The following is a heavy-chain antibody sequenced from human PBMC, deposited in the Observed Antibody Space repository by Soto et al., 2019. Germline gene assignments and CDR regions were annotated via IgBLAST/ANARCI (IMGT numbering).Heavy chain of an antibody. CDR1: GGSISSDDSY. V-gene: IGHV4-30-4*01. CDR2: INFSGST. D-gene: IGHD4-4*01. J-gene: IGHJ6*02. CDR3: ARDRRSYSNYNYYYRMDV. Sequence: QVQLQESGPGLVKPSQTLSLTCTVSGGSISSDDSYWSWIRQPPGKGLEWIGYINFSGSTHYNPSLKSRVTISVDTSKNQFSLKLNSVTAADTAVYYCARDRRSYSNYNYYYRMDVWGQGTTVTVSS.